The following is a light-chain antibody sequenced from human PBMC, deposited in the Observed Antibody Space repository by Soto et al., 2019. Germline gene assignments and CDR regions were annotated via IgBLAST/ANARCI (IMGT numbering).Light chain of an antibody. V-gene: IGKV3-11*01. CDR1: QSVRSY. CDR3: QQRSNWPLT. Sequence: IVLTQSPGTLSLSPGDRATPSCRASQSVRSYLGWYQQKPGQAPRLLIYDASNRATGIPARFSGSGSGTDFTLTISSLEPEDFAIYYCQQRSNWPLTFGGGTKVEIK. CDR2: DAS. J-gene: IGKJ4*01.